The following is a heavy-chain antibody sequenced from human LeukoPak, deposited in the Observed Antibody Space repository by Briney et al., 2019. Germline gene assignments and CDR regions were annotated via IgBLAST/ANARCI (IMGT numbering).Heavy chain of an antibody. J-gene: IGHJ6*03. CDR3: ARARTPYYDFWSGYWEYYYYYYMDV. CDR2: IYHSGST. D-gene: IGHD3-3*01. V-gene: IGHV4-38-2*02. Sequence: SENLSLNCTVSGYSISSGYYWRWIRQPPGKGLEWIGSIYHSGSTYYNPPLKSRVTISVDTSKNQFSLKLSSVTAADTAVYYCARARTPYYDFWSGYWEYYYYYYMDVWGKGTTVTVSS. CDR1: GYSISSGYY.